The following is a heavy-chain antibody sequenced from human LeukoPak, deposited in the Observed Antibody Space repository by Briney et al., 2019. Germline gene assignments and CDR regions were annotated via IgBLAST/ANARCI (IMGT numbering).Heavy chain of an antibody. J-gene: IGHJ4*02. CDR2: IIPIFGTA. Sequence: SVKVSCKASGGTFSSYAISWVRQAPGQGLEWMGGIIPIFGTANYAQKFQGRVTITTDESTSTAYMELSSLRSEDTAVYYCAIDRGIAVAGVFDYSGQGTLVTVSS. CDR1: GGTFSSYA. D-gene: IGHD6-19*01. CDR3: AIDRGIAVAGVFDY. V-gene: IGHV1-69*05.